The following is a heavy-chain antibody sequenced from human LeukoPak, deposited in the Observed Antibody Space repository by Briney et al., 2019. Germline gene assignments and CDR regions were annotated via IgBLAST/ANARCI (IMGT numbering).Heavy chain of an antibody. CDR1: GGTFSSYA. J-gene: IGHJ6*02. Sequence: ASVKVSCKASGGTFSSYAISWVRQAPGQGLEWMGWISAYNGNTNYAQKLQGRVTMTTDTSTSTAYMELRSLRSDDTAVYYCARDPTAGHYYGMDVWGQGTTVTVSS. D-gene: IGHD6-13*01. CDR3: ARDPTAGHYYGMDV. V-gene: IGHV1-18*01. CDR2: ISAYNGNT.